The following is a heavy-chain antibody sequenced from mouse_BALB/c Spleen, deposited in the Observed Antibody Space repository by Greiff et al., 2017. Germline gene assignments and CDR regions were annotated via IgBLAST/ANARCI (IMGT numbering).Heavy chain of an antibody. J-gene: IGHJ2*01. D-gene: IGHD2-1*01. CDR1: GYNFTSYW. Sequence: QVHVKQPGAELVKPGTSVKLSCKASGYNFTSYWINWVKLRPGQGLEWIGDIYPGSGSTNYNEKFKSKATLTVDTSSSTAYMQLSSLASEDSALYYCALYYGNSFDYWGQGTTLTVSS. CDR2: IYPGSGST. V-gene: IGHV1-55*01. CDR3: ALYYGNSFDY.